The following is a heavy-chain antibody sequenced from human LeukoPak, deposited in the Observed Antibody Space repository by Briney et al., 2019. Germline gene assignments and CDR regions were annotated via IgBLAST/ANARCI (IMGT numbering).Heavy chain of an antibody. J-gene: IGHJ4*02. CDR1: GFPFSSYV. CDR2: ISGPGTNT. CDR3: AKDIFRLITIFGVVDY. V-gene: IGHV3-23*01. D-gene: IGHD3-3*01. Sequence: GGSLRLSCTASGFPFSSYVMTWVRQAPGKGLEWVSGISGPGTNTYYADSVKGRFTISRDNSKNTPYLQMNSLRAEDTAVYYCAKDIFRLITIFGVVDYWGQGTLVTVSS.